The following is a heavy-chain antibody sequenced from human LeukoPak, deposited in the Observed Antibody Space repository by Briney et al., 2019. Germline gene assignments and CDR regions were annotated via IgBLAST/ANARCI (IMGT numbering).Heavy chain of an antibody. Sequence: PSETLSLTCAVYGGSFSGYYWSWIRQPPGKGLEWIGEINHSGSTNYNPSLKSRVTISVDTSKNQFSLKLSSVTAADTAVYYCARGDYGPQMYYFDYWGQGTLVTVSS. J-gene: IGHJ4*02. CDR3: ARGDYGPQMYYFDY. D-gene: IGHD4/OR15-4a*01. V-gene: IGHV4-34*01. CDR2: INHSGST. CDR1: GGSFSGYY.